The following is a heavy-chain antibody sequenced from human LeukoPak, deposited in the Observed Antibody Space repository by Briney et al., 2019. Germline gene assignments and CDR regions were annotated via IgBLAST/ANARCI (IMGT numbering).Heavy chain of an antibody. CDR2: ISAYNGNT. CDR3: ARVGIGNYRIVVVPAAIDY. CDR1: GYTFTSYG. Sequence: ASVKVSCKASGYTFTSYGISWVRQAPGQGLEWMGWISAYNGNTNSAQKLQGRVTMTTDTSTSTAYMELRSLRSDDTAVYYCARVGIGNYRIVVVPAAIDYWGQGTLVTVSS. J-gene: IGHJ4*02. D-gene: IGHD2-2*01. V-gene: IGHV1-18*01.